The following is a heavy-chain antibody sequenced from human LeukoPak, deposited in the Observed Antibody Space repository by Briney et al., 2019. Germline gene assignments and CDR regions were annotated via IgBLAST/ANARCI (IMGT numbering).Heavy chain of an antibody. Sequence: GGSLRLSCAASGFTFSSYSMNWVRQAPGKGLEWVSYISSSSSTIYYADSVKGRFTISRDNAKNSLYLQMNSLRAEDTAVYYCARVSVGGPRFDDFDIWGQGTMVTVSS. CDR2: ISSSSSTI. D-gene: IGHD2-15*01. CDR1: GFTFSSYS. J-gene: IGHJ3*02. V-gene: IGHV3-48*01. CDR3: ARVSVGGPRFDDFDI.